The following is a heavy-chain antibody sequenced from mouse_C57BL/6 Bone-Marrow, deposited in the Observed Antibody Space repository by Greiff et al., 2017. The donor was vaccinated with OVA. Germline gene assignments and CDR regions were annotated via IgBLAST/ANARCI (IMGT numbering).Heavy chain of an antibody. Sequence: QVQLKESGAELVKPGASVKLSCKASGYTFTSYWMHWVKQRPGRGLEWIGRIDPNSGGTKYNEKFKSKATLTVDKPSSTAYMQLSSLTSEDSAVYYCARERDYSGSSSYYFDYWGQGTTLTVSS. CDR3: ARERDYSGSSSYYFDY. V-gene: IGHV1-72*01. CDR1: GYTFTSYW. CDR2: IDPNSGGT. J-gene: IGHJ2*01. D-gene: IGHD1-1*01.